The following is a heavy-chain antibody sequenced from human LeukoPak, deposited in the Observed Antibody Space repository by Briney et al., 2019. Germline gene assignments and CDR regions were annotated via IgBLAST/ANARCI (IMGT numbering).Heavy chain of an antibody. V-gene: IGHV3-21*01. Sequence: PGGSLRLSCAASGFTFSSYSMNWVRQAPGKGLDWVSSISSSSSYIYYADSVKGRFTISRDNAKNSLYLQMNSLRAEDTAVYYCARDTDSYYDYVWGSYRYPNWFDPWGQGTLVTVSS. CDR1: GFTFSSYS. D-gene: IGHD3-16*02. CDR3: ARDTDSYYDYVWGSYRYPNWFDP. CDR2: ISSSSSYI. J-gene: IGHJ5*02.